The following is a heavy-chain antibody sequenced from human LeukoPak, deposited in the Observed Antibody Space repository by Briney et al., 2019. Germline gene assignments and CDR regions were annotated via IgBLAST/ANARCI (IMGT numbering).Heavy chain of an antibody. CDR3: ARGLGVATIDYYYYMDV. J-gene: IGHJ6*03. V-gene: IGHV4-59*01. Sequence: PSETLSLTCSVSGGSISSYYWSWIRQPPGKGLEWIGYIYYSGSTNYNPSLKSRVTISVDTSKNQFSLKLSSVTAADTAVYYCARGLGVATIDYYYYMDVWGKGTTVTVSS. CDR1: GGSISSYY. D-gene: IGHD5-12*01. CDR2: IYYSGST.